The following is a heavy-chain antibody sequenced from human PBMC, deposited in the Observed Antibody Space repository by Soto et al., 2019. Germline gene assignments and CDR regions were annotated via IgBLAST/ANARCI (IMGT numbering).Heavy chain of an antibody. Sequence: QVQLVESGGGVVQRGGPLRLSCAASGFTFSSYGMHWVRQAPGKGLEWVAVIWYDGSNKYYADSVKGRYTISRDDSKNTVYLQMNSLGAEDTAVYYCTRDPLIAVAAYDAFDIWGQGTSVTVSS. V-gene: IGHV3-33*01. D-gene: IGHD6-19*01. CDR2: IWYDGSNK. J-gene: IGHJ3*02. CDR1: GFTFSSYG. CDR3: TRDPLIAVAAYDAFDI.